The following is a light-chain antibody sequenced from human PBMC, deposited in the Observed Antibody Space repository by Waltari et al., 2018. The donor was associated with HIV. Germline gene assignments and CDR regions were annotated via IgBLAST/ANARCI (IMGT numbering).Light chain of an antibody. CDR3: QAWDNTVAV. CDR1: RLPGQI. CDR2: GRN. J-gene: IGLJ2*01. V-gene: IGLV3-1*01. Sequence: SYEVSQSDPVSVSPGQRATISCFGERLPGQIVTWYQHKPGRSPQLVLDGRNRRASGIPDRFSASKSGKTATLTITGIQPADEGQYFCQAWDNTVAVFGGGT.